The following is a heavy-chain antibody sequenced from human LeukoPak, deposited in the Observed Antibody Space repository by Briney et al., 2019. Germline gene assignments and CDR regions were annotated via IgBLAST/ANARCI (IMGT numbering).Heavy chain of an antibody. Sequence: GGSLRLSCAASEFTFSSYAMSWVRQAPGKGLEWVSAISGSGGSTYYADSVKGRFTISRDNSKNTLYLQMNSLRAEDTAVYYCAKDLANGESYFDYWGQGTLVTVSS. V-gene: IGHV3-23*01. CDR1: EFTFSSYA. CDR3: AKDLANGESYFDY. D-gene: IGHD3-10*01. J-gene: IGHJ4*02. CDR2: ISGSGGST.